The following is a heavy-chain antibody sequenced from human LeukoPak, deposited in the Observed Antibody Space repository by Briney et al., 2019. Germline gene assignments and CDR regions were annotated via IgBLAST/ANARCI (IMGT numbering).Heavy chain of an antibody. CDR1: GLTFSNYA. J-gene: IGHJ4*02. CDR3: AKITKAATPNY. D-gene: IGHD6-25*01. V-gene: IGHV3-23*01. Sequence: GSLRLSCAVSGLTFSNYAMNWVRQASGKGLEWVSGITDSGRKTYYADSVKGRFSISRDNSRNTVYLQMSDLRAEDTAVYYCAKITKAATPNYWGRGTLVTVSS. CDR2: ITDSGRKT.